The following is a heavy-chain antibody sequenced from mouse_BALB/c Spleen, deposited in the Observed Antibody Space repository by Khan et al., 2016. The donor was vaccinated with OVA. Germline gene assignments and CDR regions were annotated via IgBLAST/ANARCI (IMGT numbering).Heavy chain of an antibody. J-gene: IGHJ3*01. CDR2: IWGDGST. D-gene: IGHD1-2*01. V-gene: IGHV2-6-7*01. Sequence: QVQLKESGPGLVAPSQSLSITCTVSGFSLTGFGINWVRQPPGKGLEWLGMIWGDGSTDYNSALKSRLSISKDNSKSQVFLKMNSLQTDDTARYYCAREIRLGGFAYVGQGTLVTVSA. CDR3: AREIRLGGFAY. CDR1: GFSLTGFG.